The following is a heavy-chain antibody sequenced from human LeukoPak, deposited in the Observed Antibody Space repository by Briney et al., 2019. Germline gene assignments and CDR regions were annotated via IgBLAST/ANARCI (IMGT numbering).Heavy chain of an antibody. Sequence: GGSLRLSCEASGFTFTTYSMTWVRQAPGKGLEWVSIISSGSSAIFSADALKGRFTISRDDAKNLLYLDMNSLRAEDTAVYYCARGQQWLAYYFDYWGQGTLVTVSS. V-gene: IGHV3-21*04. CDR2: ISSGSSAI. CDR1: GFTFTTYS. CDR3: ARGQQWLAYYFDY. J-gene: IGHJ4*02. D-gene: IGHD6-19*01.